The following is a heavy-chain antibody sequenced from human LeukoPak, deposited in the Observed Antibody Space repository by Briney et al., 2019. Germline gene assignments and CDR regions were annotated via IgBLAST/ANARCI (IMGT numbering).Heavy chain of an antibody. Sequence: GGSLRLSCAASGFTFSGSAMHWVRQASGKGLEWVGRIRSKANSYATAYAASVKGRFTISRDDSKNTAYLQMNSLKTEDTAVYYRTRYCSSTSCYRAVYMDVWGKGTTVTVSS. J-gene: IGHJ6*03. CDR2: IRSKANSYAT. D-gene: IGHD2-2*02. V-gene: IGHV3-73*01. CDR3: TRYCSSTSCYRAVYMDV. CDR1: GFTFSGSA.